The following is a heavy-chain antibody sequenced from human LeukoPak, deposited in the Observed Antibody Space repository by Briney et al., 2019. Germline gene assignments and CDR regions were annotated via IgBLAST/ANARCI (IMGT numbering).Heavy chain of an antibody. CDR2: SRNEDHSYST. V-gene: IGHV3-72*01. Sequence: PGGSLRLSCAVSGFTFSVHYMDWVRQAPGKGLERIGRSRNEDHSYSTDFSASVRGRASLSRDHSRNSLYLQINSLRTDDTAVYYCVALLRGIGYWGQGTLVTVSS. CDR3: VALLRGIGY. J-gene: IGHJ4*02. CDR1: GFTFSVHY. D-gene: IGHD3-10*01.